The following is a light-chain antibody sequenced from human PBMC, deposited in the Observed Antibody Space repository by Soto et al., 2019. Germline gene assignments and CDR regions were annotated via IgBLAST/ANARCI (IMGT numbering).Light chain of an antibody. V-gene: IGKV3-15*01. J-gene: IGKJ5*01. CDR2: GAS. CDR1: QSVSSN. Sequence: EVVMTQSPATLSVSPGERATLSCRASQSVSSNLAWYQQKPGQAPRLLIHGASTRATGIPARFSGSGSGIEFSLTISSLQSEDFAVYYCQQYNNWPPITFGQGTRLEIK. CDR3: QQYNNWPPIT.